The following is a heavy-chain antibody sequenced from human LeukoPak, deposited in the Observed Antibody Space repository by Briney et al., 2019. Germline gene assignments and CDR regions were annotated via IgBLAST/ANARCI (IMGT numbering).Heavy chain of an antibody. CDR1: GGTFSSYA. J-gene: IGHJ5*02. Sequence: GASVKVSCKASGGTFSSYAISWVRQAPGQGLEWMGGIIPIFGTANHAQKFQGRVTITTDESTSTAYMELSSLRSEDTAVYYCARDLGSYGFEYNWFDPWGQGTLVTVSS. V-gene: IGHV1-69*05. CDR3: ARDLGSYGFEYNWFDP. D-gene: IGHD5-18*01. CDR2: IIPIFGTA.